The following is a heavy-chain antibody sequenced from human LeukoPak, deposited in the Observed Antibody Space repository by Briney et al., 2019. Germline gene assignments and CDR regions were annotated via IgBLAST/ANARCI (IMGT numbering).Heavy chain of an antibody. V-gene: IGHV3-23*01. CDR2: ISGSGGST. J-gene: IGHJ4*02. CDR1: GFTFSSYA. CDR3: AKSPGTYCTNGVCYMIPVFSDY. Sequence: GGSLRLSCAASGFTFSSYAMSWVRQAPGKGLGWVSAISGSGGSTYYADSVKGRFTISRDNSKNTLYLQMNSLRAEYTAVYYCAKSPGTYCTNGVCYMIPVFSDYWGQGTLVTVSS. D-gene: IGHD2-8*01.